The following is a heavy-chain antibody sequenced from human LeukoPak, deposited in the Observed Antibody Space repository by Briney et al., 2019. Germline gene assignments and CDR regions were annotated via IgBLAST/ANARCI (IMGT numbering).Heavy chain of an antibody. CDR2: INQDGSEK. D-gene: IGHD3-22*01. Sequence: GGSLRLSCAASGFTFSTKWMSWVRQAPGKGLEWVATINQDGSEKYYVDSVEGRFTISRDDAKNLLYLQMNSLRAEDTAVYYCARDYSSGRDYWGQGTLVTVSA. CDR1: GFTFSTKW. J-gene: IGHJ4*02. CDR3: ARDYSSGRDY. V-gene: IGHV3-7*04.